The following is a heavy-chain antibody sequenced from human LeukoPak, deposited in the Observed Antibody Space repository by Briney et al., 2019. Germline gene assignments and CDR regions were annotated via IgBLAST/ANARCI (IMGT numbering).Heavy chain of an antibody. J-gene: IGHJ3*02. CDR3: ARAAAGTSGAFDI. Sequence: GGSLRLSCAASGFTFSSFSMNWVRQAPGKGLEWVSSISSSSGSIYYADSLKGRFTISRDNAKNTLYLQMNSLRADDTAVYYCARAAAGTSGAFDIWGQGTMVTVSS. CDR2: ISSSSGSI. CDR1: GFTFSSFS. V-gene: IGHV3-21*01. D-gene: IGHD6-13*01.